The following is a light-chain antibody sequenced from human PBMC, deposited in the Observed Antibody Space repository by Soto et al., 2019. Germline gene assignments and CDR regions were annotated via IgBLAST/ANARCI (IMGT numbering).Light chain of an antibody. CDR1: QSVSSY. V-gene: IGKV3-11*01. CDR2: DAS. CDR3: QQRSSGPRGT. Sequence: EIVLTQSPATLSLSPGERATLSCRASQSVSSYLAWYQQKPGQAPRLLIHDASNRATGIPARFSGSGSGTGFTLTISSLEPEDFALYLCQQRSSGPRGTFGQGTKLEIK. J-gene: IGKJ2*01.